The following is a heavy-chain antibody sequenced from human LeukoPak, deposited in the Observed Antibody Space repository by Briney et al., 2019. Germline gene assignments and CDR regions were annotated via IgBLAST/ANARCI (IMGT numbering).Heavy chain of an antibody. Sequence: SETLSLTCTFSGGSVRSNNYYWSWIRQPPGKGLEWIGYIYYSGSTNYNPSLKSRVTISVDTSKNQFSLKLSSVTAADTAVYYCARFIDMVRGVITPWGYYGMDVWGQGTTVTVSS. D-gene: IGHD3-10*01. J-gene: IGHJ6*02. CDR1: GGSVRSNNYY. CDR2: IYYSGST. CDR3: ARFIDMVRGVITPWGYYGMDV. V-gene: IGHV4-61*01.